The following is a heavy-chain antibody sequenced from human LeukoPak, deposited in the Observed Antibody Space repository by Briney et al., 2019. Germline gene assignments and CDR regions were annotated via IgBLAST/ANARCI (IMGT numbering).Heavy chain of an antibody. CDR2: ISTSTTTI. Sequence: GGSLRLSCEASGFTFSSYSMNWVRQAPGKGLEWISYISTSTTTIYYANSVKGRFTISRDNAKNSLYLQMNSLRAEDTAVYYCARGLTIEHWFDPWGQGTLVTVSS. D-gene: IGHD3-10*01. CDR3: ARGLTIEHWFDP. J-gene: IGHJ5*02. V-gene: IGHV3-48*04. CDR1: GFTFSSYS.